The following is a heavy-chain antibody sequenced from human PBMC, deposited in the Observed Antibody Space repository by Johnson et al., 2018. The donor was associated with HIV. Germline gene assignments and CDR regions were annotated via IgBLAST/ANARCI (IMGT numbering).Heavy chain of an antibody. V-gene: IGHV3-30*03. CDR1: GLSFSNFG. CDR3: ALVLGALPGAFDI. CDR2: ISYDGSNK. D-gene: IGHD3-16*01. J-gene: IGHJ3*02. Sequence: QVQLVESGGGVVRPGKSLTLSCVGSGLSFSNFGIHWVRQAPGKGPEWVAIISYDGSNKYYADSVKGRFTISRDNSKNTLYIQMNSLRAEDTAVYYCALVLGALPGAFDIWGQGTLVTVSS.